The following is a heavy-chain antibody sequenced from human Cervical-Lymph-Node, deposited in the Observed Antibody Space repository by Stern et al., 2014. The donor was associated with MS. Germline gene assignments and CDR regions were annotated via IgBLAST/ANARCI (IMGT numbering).Heavy chain of an antibody. CDR2: FIPILGSS. CDR1: GGTFNSYA. D-gene: IGHD2-8*01. V-gene: IGHV1-69*01. Sequence: VQLVESGAEVKKPGSSVKVSCKASGGTFNSYAINWVRQAPGQGLEWLGQFIPILGSSKYAQKLQGRVTITADESTTTAYVELNSLRSEDTAIYYCARGSHQLYYAFEYWGQGTLVTVSS. CDR3: ARGSHQLYYAFEY. J-gene: IGHJ4*02.